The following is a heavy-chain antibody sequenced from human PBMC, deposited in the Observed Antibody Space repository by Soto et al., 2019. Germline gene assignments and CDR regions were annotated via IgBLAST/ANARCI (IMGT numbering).Heavy chain of an antibody. CDR3: ARGEQYSGRIFDY. V-gene: IGHV6-1*01. D-gene: IGHD1-26*01. J-gene: IGHJ4*01. CDR2: TYYRSKWYY. Sequence: SQTLSLTCAITGDSVSSNSAGWSWVRQSPSRGLEWLGRTYYRSKWYYEYAVSVRGRITINPDTSKNQYSLQLNSVTPEDTAVYFCARGEQYSGRIFDYWGQETLVT. CDR1: GDSVSSNSAG.